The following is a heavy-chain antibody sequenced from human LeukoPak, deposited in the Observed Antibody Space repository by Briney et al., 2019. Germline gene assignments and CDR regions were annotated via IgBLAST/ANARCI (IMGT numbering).Heavy chain of an antibody. CDR1: GFTFSSSA. CDR2: ISGTGAST. D-gene: IGHD1-1*01. Sequence: GGSLRLSCAASGFTFSSSAMSWVRQAPGKGPEWVSSISGTGASTYYADSVKGRFTISRDSSKNTLYLQMNSLRAEDTAVYYCAKGARVGAGKYYFDYWGQGTLVTVSS. J-gene: IGHJ4*02. CDR3: AKGARVGAGKYYFDY. V-gene: IGHV3-23*01.